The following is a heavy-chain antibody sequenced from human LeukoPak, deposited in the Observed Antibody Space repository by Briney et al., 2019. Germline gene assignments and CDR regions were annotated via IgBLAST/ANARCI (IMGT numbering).Heavy chain of an antibody. Sequence: SVKVSCKASGGTFSSYAIGWVRQAPGQGLEWMGGIIPIFGTANYAQKFQGRVTITADKSTSTAYMELSSLRSEDTAVYYCAGSPDTGGYFDYWGQGTLVTVSS. CDR3: AGSPDTGGYFDY. CDR2: IIPIFGTA. D-gene: IGHD1-26*01. CDR1: GGTFSSYA. J-gene: IGHJ4*02. V-gene: IGHV1-69*06.